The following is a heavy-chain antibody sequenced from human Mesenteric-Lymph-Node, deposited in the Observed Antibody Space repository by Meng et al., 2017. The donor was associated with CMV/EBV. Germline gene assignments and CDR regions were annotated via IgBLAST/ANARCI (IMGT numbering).Heavy chain of an antibody. V-gene: IGHV3-7*01. CDR2: KKQDGSEK. CDR3: ARDSRGEDFWSVYYYYYYGMDV. D-gene: IGHD3-3*01. CDR1: GFTFSSYS. J-gene: IGHJ6*02. Sequence: GGSLRLSCAASGFTFSSYSMNWVRQAPGKGLEWVANKKQDGSEKYYVDSVKGRFTISRDNAKNSLYLEMNSLRAEDTAVYYCARDSRGEDFWSVYYYYYYGMDVWGQGTTVTVSS.